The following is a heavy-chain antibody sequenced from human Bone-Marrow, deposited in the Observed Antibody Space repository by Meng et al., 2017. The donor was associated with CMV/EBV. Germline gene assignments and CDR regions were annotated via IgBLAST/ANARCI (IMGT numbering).Heavy chain of an antibody. D-gene: IGHD6-13*01. CDR2: INHSGRT. CDR3: ARGPLTYSSSWYGAGLGY. Sequence: GSFSGYYWSWIRQPPGKGLEWIGEINHSGRTNYNPSLKSRVTISVDTSKNQFSLKLSSVTAADTAVYYCARGPLTYSSSWYGAGLGYWGQGTLVTVSS. CDR1: GSFSGYY. J-gene: IGHJ4*02. V-gene: IGHV4-34*01.